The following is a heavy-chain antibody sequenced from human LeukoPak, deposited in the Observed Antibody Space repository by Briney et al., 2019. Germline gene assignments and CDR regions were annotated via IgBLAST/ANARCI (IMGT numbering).Heavy chain of an antibody. D-gene: IGHD1-26*01. CDR3: ARHGGSYSHDY. V-gene: IGHV4-59*08. CDR1: GGSISTYY. CDR2: SSSSGST. J-gene: IGHJ4*02. Sequence: ETLSVTCTVSGGSISTYYWGWIRQPPGKGLEWIGYSSSSGSTNYNPSLNSRVTISVDTSKNQFSLKLSSVTAADTAVYHCARHGGSYSHDYWGQRTVDPVSS.